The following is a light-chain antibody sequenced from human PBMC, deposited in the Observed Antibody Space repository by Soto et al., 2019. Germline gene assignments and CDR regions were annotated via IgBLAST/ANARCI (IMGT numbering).Light chain of an antibody. CDR1: QSVTSTY. V-gene: IGKV3-20*01. Sequence: EIVLTQSPGTLSLSPGERATLSCRASQSVTSTYLAWYQQKSGQAPRLLIYGASSTATGIPDRFSGSGSVTDFTLTISRLEPEDFAVYYCQQYGSSLYTFGQGTKLEIK. CDR2: GAS. CDR3: QQYGSSLYT. J-gene: IGKJ2*01.